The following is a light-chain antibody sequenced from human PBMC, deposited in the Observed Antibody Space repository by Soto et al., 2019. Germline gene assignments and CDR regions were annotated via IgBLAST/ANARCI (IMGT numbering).Light chain of an antibody. Sequence: DIVMTQSPATLSVSPGERATLSCRASQSVSSNLAGYQQKPGQAPRLLIYGASTRATGIPARFSGSGSGTEFTLTISILQSEDFAVYYCQQYKNWHPYTFGQGTKLEIK. V-gene: IGKV3-15*01. CDR1: QSVSSN. J-gene: IGKJ2*01. CDR3: QQYKNWHPYT. CDR2: GAS.